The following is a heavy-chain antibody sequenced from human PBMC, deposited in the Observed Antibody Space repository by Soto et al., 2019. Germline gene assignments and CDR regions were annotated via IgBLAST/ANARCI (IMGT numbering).Heavy chain of an antibody. CDR2: IWYDGSYK. CDR3: AKDEGRYTYGLRDC. V-gene: IGHV3-33*06. Sequence: QVQLVESGGGVVQPGRSLRLSCAASGFTFSNYGMHWVRQAPGKGLEWVAVIWYDGSYKYYADSVKGRFTISRDNSRTTLHLQMNSLRAEDTAVYYCAKDEGRYTYGLRDCWGQGTLATVSS. D-gene: IGHD5-18*01. J-gene: IGHJ4*02. CDR1: GFTFSNYG.